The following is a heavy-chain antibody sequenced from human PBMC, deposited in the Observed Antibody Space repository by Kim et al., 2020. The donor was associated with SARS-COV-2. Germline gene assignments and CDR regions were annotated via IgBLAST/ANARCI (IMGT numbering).Heavy chain of an antibody. CDR2: MSSDGSIT. CDR1: RFTFNNYW. CDR3: ARGFFRDGFDG. V-gene: IGHV3-74*01. D-gene: IGHD3-10*01. J-gene: IGHJ6*02. Sequence: GGSLRLSCAVARFTFNNYWINWVRHAPGKGRVWVSRMSSDGSITNYADSVKGRLTMSSDNAENTLYLQMNSLRAEDTAVYYCARGFFRDGFDGWGQGTTVTVSS.